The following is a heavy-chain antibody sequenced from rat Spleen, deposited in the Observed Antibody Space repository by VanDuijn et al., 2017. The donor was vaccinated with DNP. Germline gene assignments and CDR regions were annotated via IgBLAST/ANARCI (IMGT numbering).Heavy chain of an antibody. J-gene: IGHJ4*01. D-gene: IGHD1-12*02. CDR2: ISYDGGSA. V-gene: IGHV5-20*01. CDR3: AREGDYYAGTFVDALDA. CDR1: GFTFSDYY. Sequence: EVQLVESGGGLVQPGRSLKLSCAASGFTFSDYYMAWVRQAPTKGLEWVAYISYDGGSAYYGDSVKGRFTVFRDDAKSTLYLQMNSLRSEDSATYYCAREGDYYAGTFVDALDAWGQGTSVTVSS.